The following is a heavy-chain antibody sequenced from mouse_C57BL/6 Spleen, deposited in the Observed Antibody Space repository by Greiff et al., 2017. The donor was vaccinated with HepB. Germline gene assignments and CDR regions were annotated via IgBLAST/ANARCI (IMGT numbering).Heavy chain of an antibody. D-gene: IGHD3-1*01. CDR2: IYPGDGDT. J-gene: IGHJ2*01. Sequence: QVQLQQSGAELVKPGASVKISCKASGYAFSSYWMNWVKQRPGKGLEWIGQIYPGDGDTNYNGKLKGKATLTADKSSSTAYMQLSSLNSEDSAVYFCARWDSGVYFDYWGQGTTLTVSS. V-gene: IGHV1-80*01. CDR1: GYAFSSYW. CDR3: ARWDSGVYFDY.